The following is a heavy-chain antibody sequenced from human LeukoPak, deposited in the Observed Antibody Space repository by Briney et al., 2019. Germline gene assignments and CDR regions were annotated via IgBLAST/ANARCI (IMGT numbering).Heavy chain of an antibody. CDR1: GYTFTSYG. J-gene: IGHJ4*02. Sequence: GASVKVSCKASGYTFTSYGISWARQAPGQGLEWLGWISTYNGNTHYAQKLQGRVTMTTDTSTTTAYMELRSLRSDDTAVYYCARSLGRTAMVTLDYWGQGTLVTVSS. D-gene: IGHD5-18*01. CDR2: ISTYNGNT. CDR3: ARSLGRTAMVTLDY. V-gene: IGHV1-18*01.